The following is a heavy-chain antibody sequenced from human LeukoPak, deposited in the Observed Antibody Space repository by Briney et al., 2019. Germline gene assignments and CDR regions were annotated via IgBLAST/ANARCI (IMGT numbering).Heavy chain of an antibody. CDR3: VKYRGGTYYGYFDY. Sequence: GGSLRLSCSASGFPFSSYGMHWVRQAPGTGLEYISTISGNGGSTYYADSVRGRFTISRDNSKNTLYLQMSSLRAEDTAVYYCVKYRGGTYYGYFDYWGQGTLVTVSS. D-gene: IGHD1-26*01. J-gene: IGHJ4*02. V-gene: IGHV3-64D*06. CDR1: GFPFSSYG. CDR2: ISGNGGST.